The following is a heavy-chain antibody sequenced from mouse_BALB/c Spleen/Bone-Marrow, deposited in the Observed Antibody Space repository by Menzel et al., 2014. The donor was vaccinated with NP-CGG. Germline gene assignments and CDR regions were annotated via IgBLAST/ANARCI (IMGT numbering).Heavy chain of an antibody. CDR2: ISSGSSTI. CDR3: ARSGSSSGYFDY. CDR1: GFTFSSFG. V-gene: IGHV5-17*02. Sequence: EVKLMESGGGLVQPGGSRKLSCAASGFTFSSFGMHWVRQAPEKGLEWVAYISSGSSTIYYGDTVMGRFTISRDNPKNTLFLQMTSLRSEDTATYYCARSGSSSGYFDYWGQGTTLTVSS. D-gene: IGHD1-1*01. J-gene: IGHJ2*01.